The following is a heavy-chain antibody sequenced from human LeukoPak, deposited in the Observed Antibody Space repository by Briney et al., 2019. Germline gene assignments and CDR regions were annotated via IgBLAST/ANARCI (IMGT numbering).Heavy chain of an antibody. CDR1: GFTVSSNY. Sequence: GGSLRLSCAASGFTVSSNYMSWVRQAPGKGLEWVSAISGSGGSTYYADSVKGRFTISRDNSKNTLYLQMNSLRAEDTAVYYCAESLTYYYDSSGYPFDYWGQGTLVTVSS. J-gene: IGHJ4*02. CDR2: ISGSGGST. V-gene: IGHV3-23*01. CDR3: AESLTYYYDSSGYPFDY. D-gene: IGHD3-22*01.